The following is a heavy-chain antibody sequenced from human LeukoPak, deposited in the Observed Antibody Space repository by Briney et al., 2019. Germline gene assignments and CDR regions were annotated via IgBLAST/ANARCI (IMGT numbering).Heavy chain of an antibody. V-gene: IGHV1-2*02. Sequence: ASVKVSRKASGYTFTGYYMHWVRQAPGQGLEWMGWINPSSGGTNYAQKFQGRVTMTRDTSISTAYMELSRLRSDDTAVYYCARHYGDYYFDYWGQGTLVTVSS. CDR1: GYTFTGYY. J-gene: IGHJ4*02. CDR2: INPSSGGT. CDR3: ARHYGDYYFDY. D-gene: IGHD4-17*01.